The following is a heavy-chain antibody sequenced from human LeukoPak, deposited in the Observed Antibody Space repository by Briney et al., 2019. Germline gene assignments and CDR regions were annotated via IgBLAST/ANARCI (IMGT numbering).Heavy chain of an antibody. Sequence: SETLSLTCTVSGGSISSYYWGWIRQPPGEGLEWIGYIYYSGSTNYNPSLKSRVTISVDTSMTQFSLKLSSVTAADTAVYYCARCSGWSQFDYWGQGTLVTVSS. CDR1: GGSISSYY. D-gene: IGHD6-19*01. CDR3: ARCSGWSQFDY. J-gene: IGHJ4*02. CDR2: IYYSGST. V-gene: IGHV4-59*08.